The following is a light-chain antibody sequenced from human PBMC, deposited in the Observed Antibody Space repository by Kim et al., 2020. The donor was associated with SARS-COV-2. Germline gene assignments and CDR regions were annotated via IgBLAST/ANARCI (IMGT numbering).Light chain of an antibody. V-gene: IGLV3-19*01. J-gene: IGLJ2*01. CDR2: GKN. CDR3: QSRDSSDKVV. Sequence: VALGQTVRITCQGDSLRSYYASWNQQKPGQAPVLVFYGKNNRPSGIPDRFSGSSSGNTASLTITGAQAEDEADYYCQSRDSSDKVVFGGGTQLTVL. CDR1: SLRSYY.